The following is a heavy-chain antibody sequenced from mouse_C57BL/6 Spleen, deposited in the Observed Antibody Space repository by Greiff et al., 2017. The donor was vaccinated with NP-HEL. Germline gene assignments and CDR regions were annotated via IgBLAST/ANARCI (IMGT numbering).Heavy chain of an antibody. V-gene: IGHV1-82*01. CDR2: IYPGDGDT. D-gene: IGHD1-1*01. Sequence: VKLQESGPELVKPGASVKISCKASGYAFSSSWMNWVKQRPGKGLEWIGRIYPGDGDTNYNGKFKGKATLTADKSSSTAYMQLSSLTSEDSAVYFCARRGGTTVVAPFDYWGQGTTLTVSS. CDR3: ARRGGTTVVAPFDY. CDR1: GYAFSSSW. J-gene: IGHJ2*01.